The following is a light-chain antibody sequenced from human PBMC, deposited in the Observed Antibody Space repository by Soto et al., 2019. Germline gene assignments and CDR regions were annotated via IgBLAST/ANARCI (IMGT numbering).Light chain of an antibody. CDR3: QQYATSPIT. CDR2: GAS. J-gene: IGKJ5*01. CDR1: QSVDSNY. V-gene: IGKV3-20*01. Sequence: EIVTTQSPATLSVSPGERATLSCRASQSVDSNYLAWYQQKPGQTPRLIIYGASGRADGIPHRFSGSGSGTDFTLTISRLEPEDFAVYYCQQYATSPITFGQGTRLEIK.